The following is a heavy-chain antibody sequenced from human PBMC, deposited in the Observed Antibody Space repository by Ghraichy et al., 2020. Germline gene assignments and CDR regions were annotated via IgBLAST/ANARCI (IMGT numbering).Heavy chain of an antibody. CDR3: ARDRLRFLENDAFDI. V-gene: IGHV3-7*01. D-gene: IGHD3-3*01. J-gene: IGHJ3*02. CDR2: IKEVGGEK. CDR1: GFTFSSYW. Sequence: GESLNISCAASGFTFSSYWMSWVRQAPGKGLEWVANIKEVGGEKYYVDSVKGRFTISRDNAKNSLYLQMNSLRAEDTAVYYCARDRLRFLENDAFDIWGQGTMVTVSS.